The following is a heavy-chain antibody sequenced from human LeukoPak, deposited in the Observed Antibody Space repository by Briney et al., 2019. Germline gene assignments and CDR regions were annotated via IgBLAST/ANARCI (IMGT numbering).Heavy chain of an antibody. CDR3: AGDHYYGSGSRGLEVDY. J-gene: IGHJ4*02. CDR2: IIPIFGTA. D-gene: IGHD3-10*01. CDR1: GGTFSSYA. V-gene: IGHV1-69*06. Sequence: ASVKVSCKASGGTFSSYAISWVRQAAGQGLEWMGGIIPIFGTANYAQKFQGRVTLTADKTPSPTHIEASHLRSEDTGVYYCAGDHYYGSGSRGLEVDYWGQGTLVTVSS.